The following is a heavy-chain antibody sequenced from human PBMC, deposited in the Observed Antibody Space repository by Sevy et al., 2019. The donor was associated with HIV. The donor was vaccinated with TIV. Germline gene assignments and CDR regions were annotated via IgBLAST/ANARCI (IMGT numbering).Heavy chain of an antibody. CDR1: GYTFTIYG. Sequence: ASVKVSYKASGYTFTIYGISWVRQAPGQGLEWMGWISAYNGDTNYAQKLQGRVTMTTDTSTSTAYMELRSLGSDDTAIYYCARKYSGNYYSFDSWGQGTLVTVSS. CDR3: ARKYSGNYYSFDS. V-gene: IGHV1-18*01. J-gene: IGHJ4*02. D-gene: IGHD1-26*01. CDR2: ISAYNGDT.